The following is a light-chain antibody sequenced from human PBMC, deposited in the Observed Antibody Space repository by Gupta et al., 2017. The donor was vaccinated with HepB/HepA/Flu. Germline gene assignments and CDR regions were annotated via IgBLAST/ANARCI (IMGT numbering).Light chain of an antibody. V-gene: IGKV4-1*01. J-gene: IGKJ1*01. Sequence: DIVMTQSPDSLAVSLGERATINCRSSQSLLYTSNKKNYLAWYQQKAGHPPNLLIYWASTRESGVPDRFSGSGSGTDFTLTISSLQAEDVAVYYCQQYDGSPRTFGQGTKVEIK. CDR1: QSLLYTSNKKNY. CDR2: WAS. CDR3: QQYDGSPRT.